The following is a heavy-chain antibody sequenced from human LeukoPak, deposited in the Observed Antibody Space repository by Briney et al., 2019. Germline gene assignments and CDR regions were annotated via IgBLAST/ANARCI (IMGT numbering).Heavy chain of an antibody. CDR1: GGSISSGDYY. CDR3: ARESTGFDY. V-gene: IGHV4-30-4*08. J-gene: IGHJ4*02. CDR2: IYYSGST. Sequence: SETLSLTCTVSGGSISSGDYYWSWIRQPPGKGREWIGYIYYSGSTYYSPSLKSRVTISVDTSKNQCSLMLSSVTAADTAVYYCARESTGFDYWGQGTLVTVSS. D-gene: IGHD2-2*01.